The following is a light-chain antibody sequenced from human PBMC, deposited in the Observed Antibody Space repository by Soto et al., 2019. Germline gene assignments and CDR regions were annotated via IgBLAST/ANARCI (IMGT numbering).Light chain of an antibody. J-gene: IGLJ2*01. CDR2: GNS. Sequence: VLTQPPSVSGAPGQRVTISCTGSSSNIGAGYDVHWYQQLPGTAPKLLIYGNSNRPSGVPDRFSGSKSGTSASLAITGLQAEDEADYYCQSYDSSLSGSVFGGGTKLTIL. V-gene: IGLV1-40*01. CDR1: SSNIGAGYD. CDR3: QSYDSSLSGSV.